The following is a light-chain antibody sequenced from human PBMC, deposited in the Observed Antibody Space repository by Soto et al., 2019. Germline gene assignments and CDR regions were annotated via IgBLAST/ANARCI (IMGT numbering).Light chain of an antibody. J-gene: IGLJ2*01. CDR3: QSYDSSLSGLYVV. Sequence: QLVLTQPPSVSGAPGQRVTISCTGSSSNIGAGYDVHWYQQLPGTAPKLLIYGNSNRPSGVPDRFSGSKSGTSASLAITGLQAEDEADYYCQSYDSSLSGLYVVFGGGTKLTVL. CDR2: GNS. V-gene: IGLV1-40*01. CDR1: SSNIGAGYD.